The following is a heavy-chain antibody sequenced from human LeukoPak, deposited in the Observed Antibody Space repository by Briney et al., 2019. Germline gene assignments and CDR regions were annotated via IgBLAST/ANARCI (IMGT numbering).Heavy chain of an antibody. CDR2: LSGSGGGT. D-gene: IGHD2-21*01. CDR3: ARVQRMWYYYYMDV. J-gene: IGHJ6*03. CDR1: GITLSNYG. V-gene: IGHV3-23*01. Sequence: GGSLRLSCAVSGITLSNYGMSWVRQAPGKGLEWVAGLSGSGGGTNYADSVQGRFTISRDNAKNSLYLQMNSLRAEDTAVYYCARVQRMWYYYYMDVWGKGTTVTVSS.